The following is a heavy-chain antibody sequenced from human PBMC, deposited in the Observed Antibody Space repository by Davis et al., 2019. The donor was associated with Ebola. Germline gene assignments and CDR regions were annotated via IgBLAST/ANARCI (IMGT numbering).Heavy chain of an antibody. CDR3: AGDPNWESGS. D-gene: IGHD1-1*01. CDR2: INGAAWST. J-gene: IGHJ5*02. Sequence: PGGSLRLSCAASGFTFSNAWMSWVRQAPGRGPEWVANINGAAWSTSYADSVKGRFTISRDNSKNMMYLQMDSLRIEDTAQYFCAGDPNWESGSWGQGTPVSVSS. V-gene: IGHV3-23*01. CDR1: GFTFSNAW.